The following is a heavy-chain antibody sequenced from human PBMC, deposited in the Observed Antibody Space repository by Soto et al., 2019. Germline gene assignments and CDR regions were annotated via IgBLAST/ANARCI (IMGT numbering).Heavy chain of an antibody. CDR3: AHLYDSSGYYDMAIDY. CDR1: GFSLSTSGVG. V-gene: IGHV2-5*02. J-gene: IGHJ4*02. CDR2: IYWDDAK. D-gene: IGHD3-22*01. Sequence: QITLKESGPTLVKPTQTLTLTCTFSGFSLSTSGVGVGWIRQPPGKALEWLALIYWDDAKRYSPSLKSRLTITKDTSKTQVVLTMTNMDPVDTATYYCAHLYDSSGYYDMAIDYWGQGTLVTVSS.